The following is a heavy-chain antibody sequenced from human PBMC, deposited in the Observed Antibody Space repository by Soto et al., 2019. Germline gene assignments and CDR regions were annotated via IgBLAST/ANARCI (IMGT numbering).Heavy chain of an antibody. D-gene: IGHD4-17*01. V-gene: IGHV4-30-2*01. CDR3: ARASTTVTTLDY. CDR1: GGSIRSGGYS. CDR2: IYHSGST. J-gene: IGHJ4*02. Sequence: SETLSLTYAVSGGSIRSGGYSWSWIRQPPGKGLEWIGYIYHSGSTYYNPSLKSRVTISVDRSKNQFSLKLSSVTAADTAVYYCARASTTVTTLDYWGQGTLVTVSS.